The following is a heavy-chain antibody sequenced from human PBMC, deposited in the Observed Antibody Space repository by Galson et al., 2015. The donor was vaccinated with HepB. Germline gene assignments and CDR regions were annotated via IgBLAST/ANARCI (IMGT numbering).Heavy chain of an antibody. D-gene: IGHD2-2*01. CDR3: ARDTLNCSSTSCPVDY. V-gene: IGHV1-2*02. J-gene: IGHJ4*02. Sequence: SVKVSCKASGYTFTGYYMHWVRQAPGQGLEWMGWINPNSGGTNYAQKFQGRVTMTRDTSISTAYMELSRLRSDDTAVYYCARDTLNCSSTSCPVDYWGQGTLVTVSS. CDR2: INPNSGGT. CDR1: GYTFTGYY.